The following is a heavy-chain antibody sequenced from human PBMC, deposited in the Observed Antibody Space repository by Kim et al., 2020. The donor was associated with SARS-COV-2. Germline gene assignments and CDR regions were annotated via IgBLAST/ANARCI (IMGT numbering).Heavy chain of an antibody. CDR3: TTVSMR. V-gene: IGHV3-15*01. CDR1: GIPFSNAW. J-gene: IGHJ4*02. CDR2: IKSRSDGWTG. Sequence: GGSLRLSCAVSGIPFSNAWFNWVRQAPGKGLEWVGRIKSRSDGWTGDLAAPVKGRFAISRDDSKNMLYLVMNSLRTDDSGVYYCTTVSMRWGQGTLVTVS. D-gene: IGHD3-16*01.